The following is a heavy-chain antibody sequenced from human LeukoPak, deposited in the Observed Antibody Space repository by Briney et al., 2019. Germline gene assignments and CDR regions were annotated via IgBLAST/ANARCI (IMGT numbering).Heavy chain of an antibody. J-gene: IGHJ6*03. V-gene: IGHV3-7*01. Sequence: GSLRLSCAASGFTFSSYWMSWVRQAPGKGLEWVANIKQDGSEKYYVDSVKGRFTISRDNAKNSLYLQMNSLRVEDAATYYCTRYFSYYMDVWGKGTTVTVSS. CDR3: TRYFSYYMDV. CDR1: GFTFSSYW. D-gene: IGHD2/OR15-2a*01. CDR2: IKQDGSEK.